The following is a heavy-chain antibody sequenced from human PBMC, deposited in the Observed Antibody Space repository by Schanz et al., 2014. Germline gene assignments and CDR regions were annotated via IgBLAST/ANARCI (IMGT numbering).Heavy chain of an antibody. D-gene: IGHD5-12*01. J-gene: IGHJ4*02. CDR2: IIPSLGLA. CDR3: ARDFSAYVGNYFDY. V-gene: IGHV1-69*04. Sequence: QVRLVQSGTEVKKPGASVKLSCKASGYSFINYGISWVRQAPGQGLEWMGRIIPSLGLAKYEQKFQDKVTITADTSTTTAYMELSGLRSEDTAVYYCARDFSAYVGNYFDYWGQGTLVTGSS. CDR1: GYSFINYG.